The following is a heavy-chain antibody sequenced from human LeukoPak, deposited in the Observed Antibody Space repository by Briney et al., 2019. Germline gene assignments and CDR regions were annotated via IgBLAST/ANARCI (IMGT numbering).Heavy chain of an antibody. D-gene: IGHD3-3*01. J-gene: IGHJ6*03. CDR2: ISSSSSYI. Sequence: GGSLRLSCAASGFTFSSYSMNWVRQAPGKGLEWVSSISSSSSYIYYADSVKGRFTISRDNAKNSLYLQMNSLRAEDTAVYYCARDPASYYDFWSGLIGSLSYMDVWGEGTTVTVSS. CDR3: ARDPASYYDFWSGLIGSLSYMDV. V-gene: IGHV3-21*01. CDR1: GFTFSSYS.